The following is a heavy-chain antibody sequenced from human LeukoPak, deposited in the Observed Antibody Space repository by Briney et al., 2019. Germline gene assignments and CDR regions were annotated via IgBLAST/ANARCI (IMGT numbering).Heavy chain of an antibody. V-gene: IGHV4-34*01. CDR2: INHIGTT. J-gene: IGHJ4*02. CDR3: ARGPFAHDYTDYA. CDR1: GGSFSAFY. D-gene: IGHD4-11*01. Sequence: PSETLSLTCAVYGGSFSAFYWSWIRQPPGKGLEWVGEINHIGTTNYNPSFKSRVSISVDTSKNQFSLRLNSVTAADTAVYYCARGPFAHDYTDYAWGQGTLVTVSS.